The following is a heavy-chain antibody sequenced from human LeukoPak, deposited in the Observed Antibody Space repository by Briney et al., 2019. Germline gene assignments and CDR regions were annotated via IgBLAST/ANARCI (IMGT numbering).Heavy chain of an antibody. D-gene: IGHD5-12*01. CDR3: ARVPSVVPNVDRNYYMDV. Sequence: SVKVSCKASGGTFSSYAISWVRQAPGQGLEWMGGIIPIFGTANYAQTFQGRVTITTDESTSTAYMELSSLRSEDTAVYYCARVPSVVPNVDRNYYMDVWGKGTTVTVSS. V-gene: IGHV1-69*05. CDR2: IIPIFGTA. CDR1: GGTFSSYA. J-gene: IGHJ6*03.